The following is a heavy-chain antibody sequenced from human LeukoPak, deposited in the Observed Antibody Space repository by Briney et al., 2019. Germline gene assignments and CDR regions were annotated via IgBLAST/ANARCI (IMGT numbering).Heavy chain of an antibody. Sequence: GASEKVSCKASGYTFTSYDINWVRQATGQGLELMGRIIPILGIANYAQKFQGRVTITADKSTSTAYMELSSLRSEDTAVYYCARDVGSSWYPHWFDPWGQGTLVTVSS. D-gene: IGHD6-13*01. CDR1: GYTFTSYD. J-gene: IGHJ5*02. CDR3: ARDVGSSWYPHWFDP. CDR2: IIPILGIA. V-gene: IGHV1-69*04.